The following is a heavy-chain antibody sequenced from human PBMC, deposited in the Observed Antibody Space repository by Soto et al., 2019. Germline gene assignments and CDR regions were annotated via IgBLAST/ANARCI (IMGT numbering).Heavy chain of an antibody. CDR3: ARHGRSIYYLHSPYYSMHV. J-gene: IGHJ6*02. CDR1: GYTFTNYW. V-gene: IGHV5-51*01. D-gene: IGHD3-10*01. Sequence: PGEYLKISCKGSGYTFTNYWIGWVRQMPGKGLEWMGTIYPGDSDTRYSPSFQGQVTISADKSLSTAYLQLSSLKASDTATYYCARHGRSIYYLHSPYYSMHVWCQGTSVTVSS. CDR2: IYPGDSDT.